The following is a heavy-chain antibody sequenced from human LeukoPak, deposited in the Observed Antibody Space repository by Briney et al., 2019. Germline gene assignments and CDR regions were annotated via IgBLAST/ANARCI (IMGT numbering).Heavy chain of an antibody. CDR2: IYHSGST. J-gene: IGHJ4*02. D-gene: IGHD3-10*01. CDR1: GGSISSSNW. V-gene: IGHV4-4*02. CDR3: ARESKRMVRGVIITLFDY. Sequence: PSETLSLTCAVSGGSISSSNWWSWVRQPPGKGLEWIGEIYHSGSTNYNPSLKSRVTISVDKSKNQFSLKLSSVTAADTAVYYCARESKRMVRGVIITLFDYWGQGTLVTVSS.